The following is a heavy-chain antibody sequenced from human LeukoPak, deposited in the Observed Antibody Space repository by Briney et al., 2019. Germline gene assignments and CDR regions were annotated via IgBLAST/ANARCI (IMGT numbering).Heavy chain of an antibody. J-gene: IGHJ4*02. Sequence: ASVKVSCKASGYTFTSYGISWVRQAPGQGLEWMGWISAYNGNTNYAQKLQGRVTMTTDTSTSTAYMELRSLRSDDTAVYYCARGTYNDFWSGSYVGEVDYWGQATLVTVSS. D-gene: IGHD3-3*01. V-gene: IGHV1-18*01. CDR2: ISAYNGNT. CDR1: GYTFTSYG. CDR3: ARGTYNDFWSGSYVGEVDY.